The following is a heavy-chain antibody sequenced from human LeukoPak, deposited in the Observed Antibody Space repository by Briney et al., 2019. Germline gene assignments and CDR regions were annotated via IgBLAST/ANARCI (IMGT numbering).Heavy chain of an antibody. CDR1: GFTFSTYW. CDR2: INSDGSST. D-gene: IGHD6-13*01. Sequence: GGSLRLSCAASGFTFSTYWMHWVRQAPGKGLVWVSRINSDGSSTNYADSVKGRFTISRDNAKNTLYLQMNSLRAEDTAVYFCVRETVAAGIYFDYWGQGALVTVSS. V-gene: IGHV3-74*01. J-gene: IGHJ4*02. CDR3: VRETVAAGIYFDY.